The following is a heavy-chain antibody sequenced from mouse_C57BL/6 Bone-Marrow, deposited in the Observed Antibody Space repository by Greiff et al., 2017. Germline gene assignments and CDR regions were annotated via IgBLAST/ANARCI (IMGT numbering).Heavy chain of an antibody. CDR1: GYTFTSYW. Sequence: QVQLQQPGAELVKPGASVKLSCKASGYTFTSYWMHWVKQRPGRGLEWIGRIAPNSGGTKYNEKFKSKATLTVDKPSSTAYMQLSSLTSEGSEVYYCAREDTFDYWGQGTTLTVSS. V-gene: IGHV1-72*01. CDR2: IAPNSGGT. J-gene: IGHJ2*01. CDR3: AREDTFDY.